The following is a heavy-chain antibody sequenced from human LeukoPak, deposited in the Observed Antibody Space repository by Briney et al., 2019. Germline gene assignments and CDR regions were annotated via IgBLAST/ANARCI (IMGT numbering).Heavy chain of an antibody. CDR1: GYSFTSYW. J-gene: IGHJ4*02. CDR3: ARIPLQDSSGYYAPFDY. Sequence: GESLKISCKGSGYSFTSYWIGWVRQMPGKGLEWMGIIYPGDSDTRYSPSFQGQVTISADKSISTAYLQWSSLKASDTAMYYCARIPLQDSSGYYAPFDYWGQGTLVTVSP. CDR2: IYPGDSDT. D-gene: IGHD3-22*01. V-gene: IGHV5-51*01.